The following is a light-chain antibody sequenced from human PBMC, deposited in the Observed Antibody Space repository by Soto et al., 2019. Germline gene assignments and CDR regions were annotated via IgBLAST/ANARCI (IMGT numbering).Light chain of an antibody. Sequence: QSVLTEAACVSGSTGQSITISCTGTSTDVGGYKYVSWYQQHPGTAPKLMIFEVNGRPSGVSDRFSGSKSGNTASLTISGLQPEDEADYYCSSFSSSSIPYVFGTGTKVTVL. CDR3: SSFSSSSIPYV. CDR2: EVN. J-gene: IGLJ1*01. V-gene: IGLV2-14*01. CDR1: STDVGGYKY.